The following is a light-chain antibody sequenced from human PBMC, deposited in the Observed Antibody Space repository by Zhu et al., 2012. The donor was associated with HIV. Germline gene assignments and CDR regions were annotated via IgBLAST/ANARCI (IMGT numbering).Light chain of an antibody. CDR1: QTVSRNY. CDR3: QHYVPSPMYT. Sequence: EIVLTQSPGTLSLSPGERATLSCRASQTVSRNYLAWYQQKPGQPPRLLIYSASGRVTGIPDRFSGSGSGTDFTLTISRLEPEDFAVYYCQHYVPSPMYTFGQGTKLEIK. V-gene: IGKV3-20*01. CDR2: SAS. J-gene: IGKJ2*01.